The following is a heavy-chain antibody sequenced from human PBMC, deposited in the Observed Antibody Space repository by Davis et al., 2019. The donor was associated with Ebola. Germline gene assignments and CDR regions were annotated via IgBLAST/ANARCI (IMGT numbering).Heavy chain of an antibody. Sequence: ASVKVSCKASGYTFTSYAMHWVRQAPGQRLEWMGWINAGNGNTKYSQKFQGRVTMTRDTSTSTVYMELSSLRSEDTAVYYCGGGWLVLPNYWGQGTLVTVSS. CDR3: GGGWLVLPNY. D-gene: IGHD6-19*01. CDR2: INAGNGNT. J-gene: IGHJ4*02. V-gene: IGHV1-3*01. CDR1: GYTFTSYA.